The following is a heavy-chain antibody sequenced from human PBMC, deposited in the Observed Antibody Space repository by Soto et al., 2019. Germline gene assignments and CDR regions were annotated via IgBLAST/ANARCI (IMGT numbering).Heavy chain of an antibody. CDR1: GGTFSSYA. CDR3: AQVGANGRTLRYYYYYGMDV. CDR2: IIPIFGTA. Sequence: SVKVSCKASGGTFSSYAISWVRQAPGQGLEWMGGIIPIFGTANYAQKFQGRVTITADESTSTAYMELSSLRSEDTAVYYCAQVGANGRTLRYYYYYGMDVWGQGTTVTVSS. V-gene: IGHV1-69*13. J-gene: IGHJ6*02. D-gene: IGHD1-26*01.